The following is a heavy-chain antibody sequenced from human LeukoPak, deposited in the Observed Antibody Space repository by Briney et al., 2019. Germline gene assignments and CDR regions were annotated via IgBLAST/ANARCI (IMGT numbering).Heavy chain of an antibody. CDR2: MNPNSGNT. J-gene: IGHJ6*02. D-gene: IGHD2-15*01. V-gene: IGHV1-8*01. Sequence: GASVKVSCKASGYTFTSYDINWVRQATGQGLEWMGWMNPNSGNTGYAQKFQGRVTMTRNTSISTAYMELSSLRSEDTAVYYCARGPGLHCSGGSCRPYYYYGMDVWGQGTTVTVSS. CDR3: ARGPGLHCSGGSCRPYYYYGMDV. CDR1: GYTFTSYD.